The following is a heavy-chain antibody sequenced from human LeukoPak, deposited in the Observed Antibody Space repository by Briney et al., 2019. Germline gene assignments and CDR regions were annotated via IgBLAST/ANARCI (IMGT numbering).Heavy chain of an antibody. Sequence: ASGKVSCKGSGYNFDRYGVNWVRQAPGQGLEWVGWISTYNGNTFYAQKFEGRVTMTTDTSTNTVYMDLRSLRSDDTAVYYCARDLEHCRNIICSNSAYWGQGTLVTVSS. V-gene: IGHV1-18*04. CDR2: ISTYNGNT. J-gene: IGHJ4*02. CDR3: ARDLEHCRNIICSNSAY. CDR1: GYNFDRYG. D-gene: IGHD2-2*01.